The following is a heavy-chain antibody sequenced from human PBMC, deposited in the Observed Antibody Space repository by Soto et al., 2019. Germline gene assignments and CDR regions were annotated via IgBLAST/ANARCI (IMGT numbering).Heavy chain of an antibody. CDR3: ARGDIWSRYPRSGDYYYGMDV. D-gene: IGHD3-3*01. V-gene: IGHV1-69*13. J-gene: IGHJ6*02. CDR2: IIPIFGTA. CDR1: GGTFSSYA. Sequence: SVKVSCKASGGTFSSYAISWVRQAPGQGLEWMGGIIPIFGTANYAQKFQGRVTITADESTSTAYMELSSLRSEDTAVYYCARGDIWSRYPRSGDYYYGMDVWGQGTSVTVSS.